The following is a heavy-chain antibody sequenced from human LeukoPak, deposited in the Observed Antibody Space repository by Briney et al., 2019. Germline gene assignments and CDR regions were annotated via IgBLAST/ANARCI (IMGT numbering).Heavy chain of an antibody. CDR2: FHTSGST. Sequence: SETLSLTCTVSGGSISSYYWNWIRQPAAKGLEWIGRFHTSGSTNYNPSLQSRVTMSVDMSKNQFSLKLSSVTAADTAVYYCARDQQWLLYFDYGGQGTLVTVSS. CDR3: ARDQQWLLYFDY. J-gene: IGHJ4*02. D-gene: IGHD6-19*01. CDR1: GGSISSYY. V-gene: IGHV4-4*07.